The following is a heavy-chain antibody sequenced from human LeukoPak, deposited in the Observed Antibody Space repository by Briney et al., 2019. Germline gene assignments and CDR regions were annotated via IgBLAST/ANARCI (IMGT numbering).Heavy chain of an antibody. V-gene: IGHV3-33*01. CDR3: ARAVGPFDI. Sequence: GRSLRLSCAASGFTFSTYGMHWVRQAPGKGLEWVAVIWYDGSNKYYADSVKGRFTISRDNSKNTLSLQMNGLRAEDTAVYYCARAVGPFDIWGQGTMVTVSS. CDR2: IWYDGSNK. CDR1: GFTFSTYG. J-gene: IGHJ3*02.